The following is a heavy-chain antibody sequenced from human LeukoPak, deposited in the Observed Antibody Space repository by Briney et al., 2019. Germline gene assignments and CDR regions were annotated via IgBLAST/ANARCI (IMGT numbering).Heavy chain of an antibody. V-gene: IGHV3-74*01. CDR2: IDYDGSST. J-gene: IGHJ3*02. Sequence: GVSLRLSCAASGFSFSTHWMHWVRQAPGRKLVWVASIDYDGSSTAYPDSVKGRFTISRDNAKNTLYLQMNSLRAEDTAVYYCARGGQGAIDIWGPGTMVIVSS. CDR1: GFSFSTHW. CDR3: ARGGQGAIDI.